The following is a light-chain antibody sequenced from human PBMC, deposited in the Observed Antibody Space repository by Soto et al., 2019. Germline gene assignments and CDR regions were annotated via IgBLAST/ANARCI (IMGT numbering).Light chain of an antibody. CDR1: QSTSRW. CDR2: DAS. J-gene: IGKJ1*01. CDR3: QQRNDSTRT. Sequence: DIQITQSPSPLSASVGDRVTITCRASQSTSRWLAWYQQKPGKAPKLLIYDASSLESGVLSRFSGSGAGTECTRTISSLEHEDVPVYYCQQRNDSTRTFGQGTKVDIK. V-gene: IGKV1-5*01.